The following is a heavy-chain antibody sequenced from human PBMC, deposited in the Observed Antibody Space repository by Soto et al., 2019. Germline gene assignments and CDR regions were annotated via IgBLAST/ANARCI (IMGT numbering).Heavy chain of an antibody. CDR3: ARDFSLQWLHWFDP. V-gene: IGHV1-69*13. D-gene: IGHD6-19*01. Sequence: SVKVSCKASGGTFSSYAISWVRQAPGQGLEWMGGTIPIFGTANYAQKFQGRVTITADESTSTAYMELSSLRSEDTAVYYCARDFSLQWLHWFDPWGQGTLVTVSS. CDR2: TIPIFGTA. J-gene: IGHJ5*02. CDR1: GGTFSSYA.